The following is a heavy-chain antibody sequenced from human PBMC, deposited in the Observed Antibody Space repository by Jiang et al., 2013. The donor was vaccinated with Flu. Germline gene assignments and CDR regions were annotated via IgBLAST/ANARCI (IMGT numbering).Heavy chain of an antibody. V-gene: IGHV3-11*03. CDR2: ISSSSSYT. CDR1: GFTFSDYY. D-gene: IGHD3-3*01. J-gene: IGHJ4*02. CDR3: ARYYDFWSGYQGAVDY. Sequence: VQLLESGGGLVKPGGSLRLSCAASGFTFSDYYMSWIRQAPGKGLEWVSYISSSSSYTNYADSVKGRFTISRDNAKNSLYLQMNSLRAEDTAVYYCARYYDFWSGYQGAVDYWGQGTLVTVSS.